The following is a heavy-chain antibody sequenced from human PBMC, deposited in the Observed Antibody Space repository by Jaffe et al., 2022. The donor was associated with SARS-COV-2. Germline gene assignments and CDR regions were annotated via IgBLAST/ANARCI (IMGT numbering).Heavy chain of an antibody. CDR1: GGSFSGYY. D-gene: IGHD3-10*01. V-gene: IGHV4-34*01. J-gene: IGHJ4*02. Sequence: QVQLQQWGAGLLKPSETLSLTCAVYGGSFSGYYWSWIRQPPGKGLEWIGEINHSGSTNYNPSLKSRVTISVDTSKNQFSLKLSSVTAADTAVYYCARGPHYYGSGSYMYWGQGTLVTVSS. CDR3: ARGPHYYGSGSYMY. CDR2: INHSGST.